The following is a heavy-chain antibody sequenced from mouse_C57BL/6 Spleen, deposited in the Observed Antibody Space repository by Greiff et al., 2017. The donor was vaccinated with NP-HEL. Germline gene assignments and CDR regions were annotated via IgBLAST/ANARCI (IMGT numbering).Heavy chain of an antibody. J-gene: IGHJ1*03. Sequence: EVHLVESGGGLVKPGGSLKLSCAASGFTFSDYGMHWVRQAPEKGLEWVAYISSGSSTIYYVDTVKGRFTISRDNAKNTLFLQMTSRRSEDTAMYYCAKHYSGSIRYFDVWGTGTTVTVSS. D-gene: IGHD1-1*01. CDR2: ISSGSSTI. V-gene: IGHV5-17*01. CDR3: AKHYSGSIRYFDV. CDR1: GFTFSDYG.